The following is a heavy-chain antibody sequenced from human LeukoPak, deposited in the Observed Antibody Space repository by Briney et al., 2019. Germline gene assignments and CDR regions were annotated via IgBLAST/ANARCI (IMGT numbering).Heavy chain of an antibody. CDR3: ARDIGDIVVVPAAFMGFDP. D-gene: IGHD2-2*01. CDR2: ISAYNGNT. J-gene: IGHJ5*02. Sequence: ASVKVSRKASGYTFTSYGISWVRQAPGQGLEWMGWISAYNGNTNYAQKLQGRVTMTTDTSTSTAYMELSRLRSDDTAVYYCARDIGDIVVVPAAFMGFDPWGQGTLVTVSS. V-gene: IGHV1-18*01. CDR1: GYTFTSYG.